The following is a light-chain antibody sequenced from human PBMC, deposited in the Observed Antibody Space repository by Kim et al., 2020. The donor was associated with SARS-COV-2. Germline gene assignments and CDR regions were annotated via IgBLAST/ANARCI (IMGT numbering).Light chain of an antibody. CDR1: QSISSN. J-gene: IGKJ5*01. Sequence: DIVMTQSPATLSLSPGERATLSCRASQSISSNLAWYQQKPGQAPRVLIYGASARATGIPARFSGSGSGTEFTLTISNLQSEDFAVYYCQQYAYWRAFGQGTRLEIK. V-gene: IGKV3-15*01. CDR3: QQYAYWRA. CDR2: GAS.